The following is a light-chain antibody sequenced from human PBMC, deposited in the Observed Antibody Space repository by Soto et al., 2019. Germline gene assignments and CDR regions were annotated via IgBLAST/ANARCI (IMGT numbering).Light chain of an antibody. CDR3: QQLNSYHIT. CDR1: QSISSY. Sequence: DIQMTQSPSSLSASVGDRVTITCRASQSISSYLNWYQQKPGKAPKLLIYAASSLQSGVPSRFSGSGSGTDFTLTISTLQPEDFATYYCQQLNSYHITVGQGTRLEIK. CDR2: AAS. V-gene: IGKV1-39*01. J-gene: IGKJ5*01.